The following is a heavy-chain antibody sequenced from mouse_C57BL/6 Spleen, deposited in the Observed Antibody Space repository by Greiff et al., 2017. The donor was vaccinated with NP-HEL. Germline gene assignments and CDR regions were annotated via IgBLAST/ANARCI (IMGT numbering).Heavy chain of an antibody. CDR1: GYTFTSYW. D-gene: IGHD1-1*01. CDR3: ARKLLRGYFDV. V-gene: IGHV1-61*01. J-gene: IGHJ1*03. Sequence: VQLQQPGAELVRPGSSVKLSCKASGYTFTSYWMDWVKQRPGQGLEWIGNIYPSDSETHYNQKFKDKATLTVDKSSSTAYMQLSSLTSEDSAVYYCARKLLRGYFDVWGTGTTVTVSS. CDR2: IYPSDSET.